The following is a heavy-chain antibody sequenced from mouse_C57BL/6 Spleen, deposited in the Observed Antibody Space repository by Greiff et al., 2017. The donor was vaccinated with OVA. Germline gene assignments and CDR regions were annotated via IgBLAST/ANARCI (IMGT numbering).Heavy chain of an antibody. V-gene: IGHV1-76*01. J-gene: IGHJ4*01. CDR2: IYPGSGNT. CDR3: ARGSNYYAMDY. D-gene: IGHD2-5*01. CDR1: GYTFTDYY. Sequence: VQLHQSGAELVRPGASVKLSCKASGYTFTDYYINWVKQRPGQGLEWIARIYPGSGNTYYNEKFKGKATLTAEKSSSTAYMQLSSLTSEDSAVYFCARGSNYYAMDYWGQGTSVTVSS.